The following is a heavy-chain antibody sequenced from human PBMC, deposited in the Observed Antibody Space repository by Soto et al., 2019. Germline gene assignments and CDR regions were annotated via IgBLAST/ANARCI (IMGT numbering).Heavy chain of an antibody. J-gene: IGHJ3*02. V-gene: IGHV4-4*02. CDR1: RGSMSSSDW. CDR2: TYHSGNT. CDR3: ATWGSTAFDS. Sequence: QLQESGPGLVEPSGTLSLTCAVSRGSMSSSDWWCWVRQAPGKGLEWIGETYHSGNTKYNPSLKSRVTLSVDNSKNQFSLTLTSVTAADTGVYYCATWGSTAFDSWGQGTMVTVSS. D-gene: IGHD3-16*01.